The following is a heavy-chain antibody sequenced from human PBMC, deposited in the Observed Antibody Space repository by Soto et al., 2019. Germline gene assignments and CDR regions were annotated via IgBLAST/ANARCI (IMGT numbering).Heavy chain of an antibody. CDR3: ATYCSGDSCFRPYYYYDMDV. D-gene: IGHD2-15*01. CDR2: ISSSSSAI. J-gene: IGHJ6*02. Sequence: EVQLVESGGGLVQPGGSLRLSCAASGFTFRSYSVIWVRQAPGKGLEWLSCISSSSSAIYYADSVKGRFTISRDNAKNSLYLQMNSLRDEDTAVYYCATYCSGDSCFRPYYYYDMDVWGQGTTVTVSS. V-gene: IGHV3-48*02. CDR1: GFTFRSYS.